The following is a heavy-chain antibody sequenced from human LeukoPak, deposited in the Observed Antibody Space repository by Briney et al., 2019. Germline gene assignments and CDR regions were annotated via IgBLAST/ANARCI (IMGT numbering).Heavy chain of an antibody. V-gene: IGHV4-39*01. CDR3: AIIYCGGDCYSSGPYCFDY. D-gene: IGHD2-21*02. J-gene: IGHJ4*02. CDR1: GVSISSSSYY. Sequence: SETLSLTCTVSGVSISSSSYYWGWIRQPPGKGLEWIGSIYYSGSTYYNPSLKSRVTISVDTSKNQFSLKLSSVTAADTAVYYCAIIYCGGDCYSSGPYCFDYWGQGTLVTVSS. CDR2: IYYSGST.